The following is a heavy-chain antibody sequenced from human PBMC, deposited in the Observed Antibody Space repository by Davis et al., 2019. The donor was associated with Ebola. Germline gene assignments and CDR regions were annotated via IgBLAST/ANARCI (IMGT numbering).Heavy chain of an antibody. CDR3: AREGYYYDSSGYFPGAFDI. J-gene: IGHJ3*02. Sequence: PGGSLRLSCAASGFTFSSYSMNWVRQAPGKGLEWVSYISSSSSTIYYADSVKGRFTISRDNAKNSLYLQMNSLRDEDTAVYYCAREGYYYDSSGYFPGAFDIWGQGTMVTVPS. CDR2: ISSSSSTI. V-gene: IGHV3-48*02. D-gene: IGHD3-22*01. CDR1: GFTFSSYS.